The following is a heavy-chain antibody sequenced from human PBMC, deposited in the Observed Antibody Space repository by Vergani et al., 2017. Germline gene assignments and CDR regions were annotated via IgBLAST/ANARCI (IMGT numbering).Heavy chain of an antibody. CDR2: ISYDGSNK. V-gene: IGHV3-30*03. J-gene: IGHJ6*03. CDR3: ARWECSGGSCYYYYYHMDV. CDR1: GFTFSSYG. Sequence: QVQLVESGGGVVQPGRSLRLSCAASGFTFSSYGMHWVRQAPGKGLEWVAFISYDGSNKYYAESVKGRFTISRDNSKNTLYLQMNSLRTEDTAVYYCARWECSGGSCYYYYYHMDVWGKGTTVTVSS. D-gene: IGHD2-15*01.